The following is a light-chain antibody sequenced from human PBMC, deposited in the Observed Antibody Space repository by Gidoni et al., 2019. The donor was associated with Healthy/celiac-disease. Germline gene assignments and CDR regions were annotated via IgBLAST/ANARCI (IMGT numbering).Light chain of an antibody. V-gene: IGKV3-20*01. CDR3: QQYGSSLT. CDR2: GAS. J-gene: IGKJ3*01. Sequence: EIVLTQSPGTLSLSPGERATLSCRASQSVSSSYLAWYQQKPGQAPRLLIYGASSMATGIPDRCSGSGSGTDFTLTISRLEPEDVAVYYFQQYGSSLTFGPGTKVDIK. CDR1: QSVSSSY.